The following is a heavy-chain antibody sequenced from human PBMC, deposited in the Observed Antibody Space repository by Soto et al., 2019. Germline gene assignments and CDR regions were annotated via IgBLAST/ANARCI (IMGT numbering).Heavy chain of an antibody. D-gene: IGHD5-12*01. CDR3: ARELGYTTGPGADV. Sequence: QVQLQESGPGLVKPSQTLSLTCSVSGASITSGGYYWSWIRQHPGKGLEWVGYIHYSGNTYYNPSLKSRVTISLDSSKSQFSLQLTSVTAADTAVYYCARELGYTTGPGADVWGQGTTVTVSS. CDR2: IHYSGNT. V-gene: IGHV4-31*03. CDR1: GASITSGGYY. J-gene: IGHJ6*02.